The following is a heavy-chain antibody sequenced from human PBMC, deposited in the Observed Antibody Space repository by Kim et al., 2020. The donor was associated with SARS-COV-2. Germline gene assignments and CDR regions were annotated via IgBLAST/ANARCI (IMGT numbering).Heavy chain of an antibody. CDR3: TTLRRTYDYVWGSYRQEYFQH. CDR2: IKSKTDGGTT. Sequence: GGSLRLSCAASGFTFSNAWMSWVRQAPGKGLEWVGRIKSKTDGGTTDYAAPVKGRFTISRDDSKNTLYLQMNSLKTEDTAVYYCTTLRRTYDYVWGSYRQEYFQHWGQGTLVTVSS. CDR1: GFTFSNAW. D-gene: IGHD3-16*02. J-gene: IGHJ1*01. V-gene: IGHV3-15*01.